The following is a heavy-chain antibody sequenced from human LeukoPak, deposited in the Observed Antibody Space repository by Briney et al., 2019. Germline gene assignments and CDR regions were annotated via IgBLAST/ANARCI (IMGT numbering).Heavy chain of an antibody. Sequence: PGGSLRLSCTASGFTFGDYAMSWVRQAPGKGLEWVGFIRSKAYGGTTEYAASVKGRFTISRDDSKSIAYLQMNSLKTEDTAVYYCTRLRYFDWLLDYWGQGTLVTVPS. CDR1: GFTFGDYA. CDR3: TRLRYFDWLLDY. CDR2: IRSKAYGGTT. J-gene: IGHJ4*02. V-gene: IGHV3-49*04. D-gene: IGHD3-9*01.